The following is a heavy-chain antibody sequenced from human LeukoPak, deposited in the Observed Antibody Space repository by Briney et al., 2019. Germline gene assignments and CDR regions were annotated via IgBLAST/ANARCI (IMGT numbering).Heavy chain of an antibody. D-gene: IGHD3-22*01. J-gene: IGHJ4*02. V-gene: IGHV4-31*03. CDR1: DDSISSGGYY. CDR2: INYIEST. CDR3: ARGYDSSGLGGY. Sequence: SETLSLTCTVSDDSISSGGYYWSWIRQPPGKGLEWIGYINYIESTYYNPSLKSRLTISVDRSKNQFSLKLNSVTAADTAVYYCARGYDSSGLGGYWGQGTLVTVSS.